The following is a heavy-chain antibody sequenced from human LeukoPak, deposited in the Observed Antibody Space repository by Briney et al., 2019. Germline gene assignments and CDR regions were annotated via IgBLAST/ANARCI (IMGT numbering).Heavy chain of an antibody. J-gene: IGHJ5*02. D-gene: IGHD3-3*01. V-gene: IGHV4-39*01. CDR2: IYYSGST. Sequence: SETLSLTCTVSGGSISSSSYYWGWIRQPPGKGLEWIGSIYYSGSTYYSPSLKSRVTISVDTSKNQFSLKLSSVTAADTAVYYCARHLLDAGKKTYYDFWSGYSNWFGPCGQGTLVTVSS. CDR3: ARHLLDAGKKTYYDFWSGYSNWFGP. CDR1: GGSISSSSYY.